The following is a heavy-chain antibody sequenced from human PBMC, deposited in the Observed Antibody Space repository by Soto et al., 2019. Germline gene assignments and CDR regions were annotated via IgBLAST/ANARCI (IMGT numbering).Heavy chain of an antibody. CDR3: ARIFDFWSGYYFSY. D-gene: IGHD3-3*01. V-gene: IGHV2-5*02. Sequence: GPTLMNTTQTLTLTCTFSGFSLSTSVVAVGWIRQAPRKAPEWLAFIFWDDDKRYSPSLENRLTITKDTSKNQVVLTMTNMDPVDTATYYCARIFDFWSGYYFSYWGRGTLVTVSS. CDR2: IFWDDDK. CDR1: GFSLSTSVVA. J-gene: IGHJ4*02.